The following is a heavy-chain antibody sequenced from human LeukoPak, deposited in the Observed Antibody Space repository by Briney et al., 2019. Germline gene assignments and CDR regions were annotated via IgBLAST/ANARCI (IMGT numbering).Heavy chain of an antibody. CDR2: INHSGST. D-gene: IGHD5-18*01. Sequence: SETLSLTCAVYGGSFSGYYWSWIRQPPGKGLEWIGEINHSGSTNYNPSLKSRVTISVDASKNQFSLKLSSVTAADTAVYYCARVGSYGFCDYWGQGTLVTVSS. J-gene: IGHJ4*02. V-gene: IGHV4-34*01. CDR3: ARVGSYGFCDY. CDR1: GGSFSGYY.